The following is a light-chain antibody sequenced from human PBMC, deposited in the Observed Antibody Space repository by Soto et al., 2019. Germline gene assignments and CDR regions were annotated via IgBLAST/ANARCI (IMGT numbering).Light chain of an antibody. J-gene: IGKJ2*01. CDR2: EVS. Sequence: DLVMTQTPLSLSVTPGQSASISCKSSQSLLHSDGKTYLYWYLQKAGQSPQLLICEVSNRFSGVPDRFSGSGSGTDFTLKISRVEAEDVGVYYCMQTIQLPGTFGQGTKLEIK. CDR1: QSLLHSDGKTY. V-gene: IGKV2D-29*02. CDR3: MQTIQLPGT.